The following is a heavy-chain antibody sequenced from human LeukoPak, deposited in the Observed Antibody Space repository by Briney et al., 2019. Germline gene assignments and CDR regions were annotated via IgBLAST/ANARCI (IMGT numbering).Heavy chain of an antibody. V-gene: IGHV3-23*01. J-gene: IGHJ4*02. Sequence: GGSLRLSCAASGFTFSSYAMSWVRQAPGKGLEWVSAISGSGGSTYYADSVKGRFTISRDNSKNTLYLQMNRLRAEDTAVYYCAKDIVVVPAAIPGYFDYWGQGTLVTVSS. D-gene: IGHD2-2*02. CDR3: AKDIVVVPAAIPGYFDY. CDR2: ISGSGGST. CDR1: GFTFSSYA.